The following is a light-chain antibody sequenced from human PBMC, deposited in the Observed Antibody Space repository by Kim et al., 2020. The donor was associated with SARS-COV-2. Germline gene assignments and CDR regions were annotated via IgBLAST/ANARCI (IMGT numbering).Light chain of an antibody. CDR2: WAS. CDR1: QNIGHL. J-gene: IGKJ2*01. CDR3: QQFNSYPYT. Sequence: ASVGDRVTITCRASQNIGHLLAWYQQKPGKAPKLLIYWASTLESGVPSRFSGSRSGTEFTLTISSLQPDDFATYYCQQFNSYPYTFGQGTKLEI. V-gene: IGKV1-5*03.